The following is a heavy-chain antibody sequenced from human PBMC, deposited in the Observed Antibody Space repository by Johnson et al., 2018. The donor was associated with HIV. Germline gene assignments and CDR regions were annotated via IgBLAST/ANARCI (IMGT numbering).Heavy chain of an antibody. Sequence: QVQLVESGGGVVQPGRSLRLSCAASAFTSSSYSMHWVRQAPGKGLEWVAVISYDGSNKYYADSVKGRFTISRDNSKNTLYLQMNSLRTEDTALYYCAKDASSGWAGAFDIWGQGTMVTVSS. V-gene: IGHV3-30*04. CDR1: AFTSSSYS. D-gene: IGHD6-19*01. CDR3: AKDASSGWAGAFDI. J-gene: IGHJ3*02. CDR2: ISYDGSNK.